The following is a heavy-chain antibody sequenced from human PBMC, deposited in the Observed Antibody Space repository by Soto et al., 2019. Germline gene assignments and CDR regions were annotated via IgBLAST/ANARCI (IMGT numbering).Heavy chain of an antibody. J-gene: IGHJ5*02. CDR2: FHNSGST. CDR3: SRRAPEGFDP. Sequence: SETLSLTCTVSGDAVNSGSYYWSWIRQPPGKGLEWIGNFHNSGSTYYNPSLKSRVTISVDTSKNHFSLKLGSVTAADTALYYCSRRAPEGFDPWGQGTLVTVS. V-gene: IGHV4-39*02. CDR1: GDAVNSGSYY.